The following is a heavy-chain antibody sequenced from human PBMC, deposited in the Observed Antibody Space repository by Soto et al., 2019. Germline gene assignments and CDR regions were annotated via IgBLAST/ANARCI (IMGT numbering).Heavy chain of an antibody. D-gene: IGHD6-25*01. V-gene: IGHV4-59*01. CDR3: ARGGVAARKGRWFDP. CDR1: GGSISSYY. CDR2: IHYSGST. Sequence: SEPLSLTCTVSGGSISSYYWGWIRQSPVKGLEWIGYIHYSGSTNYNPSLRSRVTISVDTPKNQFSLKVNSMTAADTAIYYCARGGVAARKGRWFDPWGQGTLVTASS. J-gene: IGHJ5*02.